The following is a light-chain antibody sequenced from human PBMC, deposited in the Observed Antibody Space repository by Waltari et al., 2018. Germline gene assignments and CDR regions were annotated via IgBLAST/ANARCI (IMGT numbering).Light chain of an antibody. CDR2: HAS. CDR1: QDISNY. J-gene: IGKJ4*01. Sequence: DIQMTQSPYSLSASVGDRVTITCQARQDISNYLTWYQQKPGKAPKLLIYHASNLETGVPSRFSGSGSGTDFTFTISSLQPEDIATYYCQQYDNLPLTFGGGTKVEIK. CDR3: QQYDNLPLT. V-gene: IGKV1-33*01.